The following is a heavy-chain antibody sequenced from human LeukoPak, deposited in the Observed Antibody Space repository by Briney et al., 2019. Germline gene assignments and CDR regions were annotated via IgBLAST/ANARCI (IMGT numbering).Heavy chain of an antibody. CDR3: ARDRSLYDNLHPFFDY. V-gene: IGHV4-30-2*01. Sequence: SETLSLTCAVSGGSISSGGYSWSWIRQPPGKGLEWIGYIYHSGSTYYNPSLKSRVTISVDRSKNQFSLKLSSVTAADTAVYYCARDRSLYDNLHPFFDYWGQGTLVTVSS. CDR1: GGSISSGGYS. J-gene: IGHJ4*02. CDR2: IYHSGST. D-gene: IGHD3-16*01.